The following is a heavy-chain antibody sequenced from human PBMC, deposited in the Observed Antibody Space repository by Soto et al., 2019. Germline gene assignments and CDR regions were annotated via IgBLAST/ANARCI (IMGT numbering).Heavy chain of an antibody. CDR3: ARDRRVIDYGEGPSFYYYGMDV. J-gene: IGHJ6*02. CDR2: INPSDAGT. D-gene: IGHD4-17*01. Sequence: GASVKVSCKASGYTFISYYMHWVRQAPGQGLEWMGVINPSDAGTTYAQKFQCRVTMTRDTSTDTVYMELTSLRSEDTAVYYCARDRRVIDYGEGPSFYYYGMDVWGQGTTVTVSS. CDR1: GYTFISYY. V-gene: IGHV1-46*01.